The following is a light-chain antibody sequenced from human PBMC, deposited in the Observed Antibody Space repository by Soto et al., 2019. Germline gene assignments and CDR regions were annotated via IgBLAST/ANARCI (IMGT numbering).Light chain of an antibody. CDR1: SSDVGAYKY. CDR3: SSYTSTNTQV. J-gene: IGLJ1*01. V-gene: IGLV2-14*01. Sequence: QSALTQPAYVSGSPGQSITISCTGTSSDVGAYKYVSWYQQHPGKAPKLMIYEVSNRPSGVSNRFSGSKSGNTASVTISGLQAEDEADYYCSSYTSTNTQVFGTGTKV. CDR2: EVS.